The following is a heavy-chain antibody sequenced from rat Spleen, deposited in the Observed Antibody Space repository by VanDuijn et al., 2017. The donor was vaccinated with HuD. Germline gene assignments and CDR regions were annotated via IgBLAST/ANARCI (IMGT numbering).Heavy chain of an antibody. J-gene: IGHJ2*01. V-gene: IGHV2-1*01. Sequence: QVQLKESGPGLVQPSQTLSLTCTVSGFSLTSNSVHWVRPPPGKGLEWMGGIWSDGNTDYNSALKSPLSIGRDTSKSQVFLKMNSLQTDDTAIYFCTRGRYTPFDYWGQGVMVTVSS. D-gene: IGHD1-12*02. CDR3: TRGRYTPFDY. CDR1: GFSLTSNS. CDR2: IWSDGNT.